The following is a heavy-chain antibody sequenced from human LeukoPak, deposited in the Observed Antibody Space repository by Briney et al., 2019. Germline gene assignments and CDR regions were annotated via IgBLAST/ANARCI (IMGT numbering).Heavy chain of an antibody. V-gene: IGHV3-33*01. CDR2: IWYDGSNK. D-gene: IGHD6-19*01. J-gene: IGHJ5*02. CDR3: ARPKISGWYDCFDP. Sequence: QPGRSLRLSCAASGFTFSSYGMHWVRQAPGKGLEWVAVIWYDGSNKYYADSVKGRFTISRDNSKNTLYLQMNSLRAEDTAVYYCARPKISGWYDCFDPWGRGTLVTVSS. CDR1: GFTFSSYG.